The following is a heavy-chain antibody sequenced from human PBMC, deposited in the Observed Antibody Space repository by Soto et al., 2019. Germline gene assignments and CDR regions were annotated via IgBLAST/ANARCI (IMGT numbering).Heavy chain of an antibody. CDR1: GGSISSYY. Sequence: SETLSLTCTVSGGSISSYYWSWIRQPAGKGLEWIGRIYTSGSTNYNPSLKSRVTMSVDTSKNQFSLKLSSVTAADTAVYYCARGGVLLWFGEQTHYGMDVWGQGTTVTVSS. V-gene: IGHV4-4*07. CDR3: ARGGVLLWFGEQTHYGMDV. J-gene: IGHJ6*02. D-gene: IGHD3-10*01. CDR2: IYTSGST.